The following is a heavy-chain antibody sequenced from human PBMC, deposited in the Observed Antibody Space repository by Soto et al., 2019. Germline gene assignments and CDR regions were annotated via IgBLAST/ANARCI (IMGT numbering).Heavy chain of an antibody. V-gene: IGHV3-21*01. D-gene: IGHD3-9*01. CDR1: GFTFSSYI. CDR3: ASSILTGSLDY. Sequence: PGGSLRLSCAASGFTFSSYIMNWVRPAPGKGLEWVSSISSSSSYIYYADSVKGRFTISRDNAKNSLYLQMNSLRAEDTAVYYCASSILTGSLDYWGQGTLVTVSS. J-gene: IGHJ4*02. CDR2: ISSSSSYI.